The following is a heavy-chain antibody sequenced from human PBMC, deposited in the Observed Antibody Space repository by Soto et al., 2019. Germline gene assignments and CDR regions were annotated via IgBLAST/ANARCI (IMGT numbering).Heavy chain of an antibody. V-gene: IGHV1-69*02. D-gene: IGHD2-2*01. J-gene: IGHJ6*02. CDR3: ARPYGYCSSTSCPHARYYYGIDV. Sequence: QVQLVQSGAEVKKPGSSVKVSCKASGGTFSSYTISWVRQAPGQGLEWMGRIIPILGIANYAQKFQGRVTITADKSTSTAYMELRILRSKDTAVYYCARPYGYCSSTSCPHARYYYGIDVWGQGTTVTVSS. CDR1: GGTFSSYT. CDR2: IIPILGIA.